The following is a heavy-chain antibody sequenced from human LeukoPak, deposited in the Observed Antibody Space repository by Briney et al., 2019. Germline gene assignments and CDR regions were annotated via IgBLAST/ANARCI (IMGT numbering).Heavy chain of an antibody. V-gene: IGHV3-74*01. D-gene: IGHD4/OR15-4a*01. CDR2: INTDGSTT. J-gene: IGHJ4*02. Sequence: GGSLRLSCAASGFTFSSYLMHWVRQAPGKGLVWVSRINTDGSTTNYVDSVKGRFTISRDNAKNTLYLQMNSLRVEDTAVYYCARDLDYKLDYWGQGTLVTVSS. CDR3: ARDLDYKLDY. CDR1: GFTFSSYL.